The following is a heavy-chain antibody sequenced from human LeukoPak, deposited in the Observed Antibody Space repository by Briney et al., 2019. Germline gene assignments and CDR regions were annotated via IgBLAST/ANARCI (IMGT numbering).Heavy chain of an antibody. CDR2: IHSDGTT. CDR3: AKELKGFDY. Sequence: GGSLRLSCAASGFTFSNAWMSWVRQAPGKGLEWVSVIHSDGTTQYADSVKGRFTISRDKSKNMLYLQMNSLRVEDTAVYYCAKELKGFDYWGQGTLVTVSS. CDR1: GFTFSNAW. V-gene: IGHV3-53*01. J-gene: IGHJ4*02.